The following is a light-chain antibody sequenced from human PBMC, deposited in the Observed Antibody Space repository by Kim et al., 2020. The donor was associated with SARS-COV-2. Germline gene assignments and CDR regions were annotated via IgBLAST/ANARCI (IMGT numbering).Light chain of an antibody. CDR2: EVS. CDR3: SSYAGSTWV. V-gene: IGLV2-8*01. CDR1: AYNY. J-gene: IGLJ3*02. Sequence: AYNYVSWYQQHPGKAPKVMIYEVSERPSGVPGRFSGSKSGTTASLTVSGLQAEDEADYYCSSYAGSTWVFGGGTQLTVL.